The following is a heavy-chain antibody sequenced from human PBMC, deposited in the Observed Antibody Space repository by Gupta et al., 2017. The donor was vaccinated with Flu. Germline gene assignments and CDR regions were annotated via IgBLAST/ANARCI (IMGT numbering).Heavy chain of an antibody. CDR3: ARHITIFGVVIIPGSYGMDV. J-gene: IGHJ6*02. Sequence: EVQLVESGGGLVQPGGSLRLSCAASGFTFSSYSMNWVRQAPGKGLEWVSYISSSSSTIYYADSVKGRFTISRDNAKNSLYLQMNSLRAEDTAVYYCARHITIFGVVIIPGSYGMDVWGQGTTVTVSS. CDR2: ISSSSSTI. V-gene: IGHV3-48*01. D-gene: IGHD3-3*01. CDR1: GFTFSSYS.